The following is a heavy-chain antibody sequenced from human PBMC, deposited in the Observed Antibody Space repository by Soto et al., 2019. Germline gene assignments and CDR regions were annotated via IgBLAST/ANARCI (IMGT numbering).Heavy chain of an antibody. V-gene: IGHV4-61*01. CDR1: GGSISSSSYY. D-gene: IGHD3-10*01. CDR3: ARDYGSGSFADNWFDP. J-gene: IGHJ5*02. Sequence: SETLSLTCTVSGGSISSSSYYWGWIRQPPGKGLEWIGYIYYSGSTNYNPSLKSRVTISVDTSKNQFSLKLSSVTAADTAVYYCARDYGSGSFADNWFDPWGQGTLVTVSS. CDR2: IYYSGST.